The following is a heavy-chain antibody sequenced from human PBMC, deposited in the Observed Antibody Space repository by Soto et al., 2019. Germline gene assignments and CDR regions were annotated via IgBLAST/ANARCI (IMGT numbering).Heavy chain of an antibody. D-gene: IGHD3-10*01. CDR3: ARGMDYGSGSYYFFHYYYYYGMDV. J-gene: IGHJ6*02. V-gene: IGHV4-4*02. Sequence: QVQLQESGPGLVKPSGTLSLTCTVSGASINSFNWWSWVRQPPGKGLEWIGEISHSGSTSYNPSLKSRVAISVDTSKNQFSLKLSSVTAADTAVYYCARGMDYGSGSYYFFHYYYYYGMDVWGQGTTVTVSS. CDR1: GASINSFNW. CDR2: ISHSGST.